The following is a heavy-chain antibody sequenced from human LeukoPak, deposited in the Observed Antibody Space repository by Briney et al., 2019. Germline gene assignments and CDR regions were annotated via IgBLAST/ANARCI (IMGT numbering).Heavy chain of an antibody. CDR1: GFTFTSYG. V-gene: IGHV3-30*02. Sequence: GGSLRLSCAASGFTFTSYGMHWVRQAPGKGLEWVALIRYDKSDIYYADSVKGRFTISRDNSKNILYLQMKSLRAEDTAVYFCARGTASHQYSFDYWGQGTLVTVSS. D-gene: IGHD2-2*01. CDR2: IRYDKSDI. J-gene: IGHJ4*02. CDR3: ARGTASHQYSFDY.